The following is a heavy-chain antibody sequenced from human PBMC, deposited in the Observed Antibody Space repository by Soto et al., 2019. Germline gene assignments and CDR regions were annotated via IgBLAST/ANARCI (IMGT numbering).Heavy chain of an antibody. V-gene: IGHV3-23*01. CDR2: ISGGGDAA. J-gene: IGHJ2*01. Sequence: EVQLLESGGGLVQPGGSLRLSCAGSGFTFINYAMNWVRQAPGKGLEWVSSISGGGDAAFFGDSVRGRFTISRDNSKNTVTLQMNSLGVGDTAVYYCARKILGSTTRPDYWYFDIWGRGTLVTVSS. CDR1: GFTFINYA. D-gene: IGHD7-27*01. CDR3: ARKILGSTTRPDYWYFDI.